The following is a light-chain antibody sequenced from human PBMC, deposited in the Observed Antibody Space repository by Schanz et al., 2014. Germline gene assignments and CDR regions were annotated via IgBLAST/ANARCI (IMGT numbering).Light chain of an antibody. CDR3: VLYMSSANVV. Sequence: QAVVTQEPSFSVSPGGTVTLTCGLTSGSVSTSYYPSWYQQIPGQAPRTLIYNTNSRSSGVPDRFSGSILGNKAALTITGAQADDESHYYCVLYMSSANVVFGGGTKLTVL. J-gene: IGLJ2*01. V-gene: IGLV8-61*01. CDR1: SGSVSTSYY. CDR2: NTN.